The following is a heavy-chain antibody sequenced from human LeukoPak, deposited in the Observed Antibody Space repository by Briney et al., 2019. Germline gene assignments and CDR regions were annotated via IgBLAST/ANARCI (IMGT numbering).Heavy chain of an antibody. CDR2: IIPILGIA. J-gene: IGHJ4*02. CDR3: ASWDYYDSSGYLTPWEY. Sequence: GASVKVSYKASGGTFSSYAISWVRQAPGQGLEWMGRIIPILGIANYAQKFQGRVTITADKSTSTAYMELSSLRSEDTAVYYCASWDYYDSSGYLTPWEYWGQGTLVTVSS. CDR1: GGTFSSYA. D-gene: IGHD3-22*01. V-gene: IGHV1-69*04.